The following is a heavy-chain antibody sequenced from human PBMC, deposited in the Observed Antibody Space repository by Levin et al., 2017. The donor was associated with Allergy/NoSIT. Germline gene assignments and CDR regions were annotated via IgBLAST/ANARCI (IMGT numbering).Heavy chain of an antibody. Sequence: GESLKISCVASGFSFSTYAMNWVRQAPGKGLEWVSSISSSYTYYADSVQGRFTIPRDNAKNSVYLQMNSLRVEDTAVYYCERGRSSRDYYYYYGLDVWGQGTTVTVAS. CDR3: ERGRSSRDYYYYYGLDV. CDR1: GFSFSTYA. J-gene: IGHJ6*02. CDR2: ISSSYT. D-gene: IGHD6-13*01. V-gene: IGHV3-21*06.